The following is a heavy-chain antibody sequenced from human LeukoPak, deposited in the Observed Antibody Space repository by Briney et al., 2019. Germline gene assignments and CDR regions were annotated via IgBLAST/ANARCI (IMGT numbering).Heavy chain of an antibody. CDR3: ARHESYRVPVTGTYYSYPMDV. D-gene: IGHD6-19*01. V-gene: IGHV4-59*08. J-gene: IGHJ6*02. CDR1: GGSISSYF. CDR2: IHYSGST. Sequence: SETLSLTCSVSGGSISSYFWSWIRQPPGKGLEWIAYIHYSGSTNYNPSLKRRLTISIDTSKNQFSLKLTSVTAADTAVYYCARHESYRVPVTGTYYSYPMDVWGQGTTVTVSS.